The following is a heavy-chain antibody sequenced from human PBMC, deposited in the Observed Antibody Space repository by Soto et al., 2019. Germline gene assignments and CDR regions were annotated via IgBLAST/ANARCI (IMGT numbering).Heavy chain of an antibody. D-gene: IGHD2-21*02. J-gene: IGHJ3*02. V-gene: IGHV1-46*02. Sequence: ASVKVSCKTSADIFNNYYMHWVRQAPGQGLEWMGVMTPSDGSTNYAQSFQGRVTMTRDTSTRTAYVELSSLRSEDTAVYYCAKHCGGDCSNGFDIWGQGTKVTVSS. CDR1: ADIFNNYY. CDR2: MTPSDGST. CDR3: AKHCGGDCSNGFDI.